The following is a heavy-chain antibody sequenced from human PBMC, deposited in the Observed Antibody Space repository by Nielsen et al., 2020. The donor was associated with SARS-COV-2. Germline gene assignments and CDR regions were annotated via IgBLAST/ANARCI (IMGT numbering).Heavy chain of an antibody. V-gene: IGHV3-21*01. J-gene: IGHJ4*02. CDR1: GFTFSSYS. D-gene: IGHD3-10*01. CDR2: ISSSSYI. CDR3: ARDGSGSYSGGHLDY. Sequence: GGSLKISCAASGFTFSSYSMNWVRQAPGKGLEWVSSISSSSYIYYADSVEGRFTISRDNAKNSLYLQMNSLRAEDTAVYYCARDGSGSYSGGHLDYWGQGTLVTVSS.